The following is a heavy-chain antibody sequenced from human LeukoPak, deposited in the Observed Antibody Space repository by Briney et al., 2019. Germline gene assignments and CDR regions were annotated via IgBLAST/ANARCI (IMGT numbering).Heavy chain of an antibody. CDR3: ARGYCSSTSCYVDWFDP. CDR1: GCTFSSYA. D-gene: IGHD2-2*01. Sequence: GSSVKVSCKASGCTFSSYAISWVRQAPGQGLEWMGRIIPIFGTANYAQKFQGRVTITTDESTSTAYMELSSLRSEDTAVYYCARGYCSSTSCYVDWFDPWGQGTLVTVSS. J-gene: IGHJ5*02. CDR2: IIPIFGTA. V-gene: IGHV1-69*05.